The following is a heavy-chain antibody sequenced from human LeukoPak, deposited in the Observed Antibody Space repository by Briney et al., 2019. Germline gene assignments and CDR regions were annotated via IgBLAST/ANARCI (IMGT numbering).Heavy chain of an antibody. CDR3: ARSGRNGWYSDYFDY. CDR2: IIPILGIA. Sequence: SVKVSCKASGGTFSSYAISWVRQAPGQGLEWMGRIIPILGIANYAQKFQGRVTITADKSTSTAYMELSSLRSEDTAVYYCARSGRNGWYSDYFDYWGQGTLVTVSS. J-gene: IGHJ4*02. V-gene: IGHV1-69*04. D-gene: IGHD6-19*01. CDR1: GGTFSSYA.